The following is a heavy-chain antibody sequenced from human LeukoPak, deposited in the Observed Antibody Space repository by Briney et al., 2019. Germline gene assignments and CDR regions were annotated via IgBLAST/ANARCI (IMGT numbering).Heavy chain of an antibody. Sequence: PGGSLRLSCAASGFTFSSYAMHWVRQAPGKGLEWVAVISYDGSNKYYADSVKGRFTISRDNSKNTLYLQMNSLRAEDTAVYYCAKEVNKWLRKDRAKMSYFDYWGQGTLVTVSS. CDR2: ISYDGSNK. J-gene: IGHJ4*02. V-gene: IGHV3-30*04. CDR1: GFTFSSYA. CDR3: AKEVNKWLRKDRAKMSYFDY. D-gene: IGHD5-12*01.